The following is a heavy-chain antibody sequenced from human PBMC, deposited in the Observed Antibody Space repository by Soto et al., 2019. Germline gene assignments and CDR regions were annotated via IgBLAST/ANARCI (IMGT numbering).Heavy chain of an antibody. V-gene: IGHV3-33*01. Sequence: PGGSLRLSCAASGCTLSNYGMHWVRQAPGTGLEWVAATWYDGTNKYYVDSVKGRFTISRDNSKNTLYLQMDSLRAEDTGVYYCARDRVGVAVGGDFAMDVWGQGTTVTVSS. D-gene: IGHD6-13*01. CDR3: ARDRVGVAVGGDFAMDV. J-gene: IGHJ6*02. CDR1: GCTLSNYG. CDR2: TWYDGTNK.